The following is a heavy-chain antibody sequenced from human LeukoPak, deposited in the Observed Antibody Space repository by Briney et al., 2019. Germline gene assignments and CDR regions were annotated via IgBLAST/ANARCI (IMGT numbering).Heavy chain of an antibody. J-gene: IGHJ6*03. CDR3: ARGSYYMDV. CDR1: GFTFSSYS. V-gene: IGHV3-48*01. Sequence: GGSLRLSCAASGFTFSSYSMNWVRQAPGKGLEWVSYISSSSSTIYYADSVKGRFTISRDNAKNSLYLQMNSLRAEDTAVYYCARGSYYMDVWGKGTTVTVSS. CDR2: ISSSSSTI.